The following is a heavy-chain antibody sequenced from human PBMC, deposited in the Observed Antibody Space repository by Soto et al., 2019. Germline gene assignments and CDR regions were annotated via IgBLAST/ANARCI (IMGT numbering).Heavy chain of an antibody. CDR3: ARHNRPGVAAVYFDP. CDR1: GGSISSYY. Sequence: WETLSLTCTVSGGSISSYYWSWIRQPPGKGLEWIGYIYYSGSTNYNPSLKSRVTISVGTSKNQFSLKLSSVTAADTAVYYCARHNRPGVAAVYFDPWGQGTLVTVSS. J-gene: IGHJ5*02. CDR2: IYYSGST. V-gene: IGHV4-59*08. D-gene: IGHD6-13*01.